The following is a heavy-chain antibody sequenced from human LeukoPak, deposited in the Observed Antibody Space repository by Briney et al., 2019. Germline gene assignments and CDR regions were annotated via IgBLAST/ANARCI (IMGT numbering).Heavy chain of an antibody. CDR3: ARVHDSSGYYLLTGRKNFDY. D-gene: IGHD3-22*01. CDR2: INPSGGST. J-gene: IGHJ4*02. Sequence: ASVKVSCKASGYTVTSYYMHWVRQAPGQGLEWMGIINPSGGSTSYAQKFQGRVTMTRDTSTSTAYMELRSLRSDDTAVYYCARVHDSSGYYLLTGRKNFDYWGQGTLVTVSS. CDR1: GYTVTSYY. V-gene: IGHV1-46*01.